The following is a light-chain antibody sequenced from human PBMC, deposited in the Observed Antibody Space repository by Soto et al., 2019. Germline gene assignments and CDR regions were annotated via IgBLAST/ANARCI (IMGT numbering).Light chain of an antibody. Sequence: ETVLTQSPGSLSLSLGDRATLSCRASQTVSNNYLAWYQQKPGQAPRLLIYGASTRAAGIPARFSGSGSGTDLTLTITSLEPEDFAVYYCQQRSNWPPITFGQGTRLEI. V-gene: IGKV3-11*01. CDR1: QTVSNNY. CDR2: GAS. CDR3: QQRSNWPPIT. J-gene: IGKJ5*01.